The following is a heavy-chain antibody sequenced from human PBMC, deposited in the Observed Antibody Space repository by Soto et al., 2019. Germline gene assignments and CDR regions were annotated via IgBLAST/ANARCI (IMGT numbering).Heavy chain of an antibody. J-gene: IGHJ4*02. V-gene: IGHV3-21*01. CDR3: ASDTIMITFGGAYPSFDY. Sequence: PGGSLRLSCAASGFTFSSYSMNWVRQAPGKGLEWVSSISSSSSYIYYADSVKGRFTISRDNAKNSLYLQMNSLRAEDTAVYYYASDTIMITFGGAYPSFDYWGQGTLVTVSS. D-gene: IGHD3-16*01. CDR2: ISSSSSYI. CDR1: GFTFSSYS.